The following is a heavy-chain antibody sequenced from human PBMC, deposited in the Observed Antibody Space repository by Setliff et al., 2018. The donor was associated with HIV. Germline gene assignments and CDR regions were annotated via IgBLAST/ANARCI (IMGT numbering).Heavy chain of an antibody. J-gene: IGHJ4*02. V-gene: IGHV4-59*08. Sequence: SETLSLTCTVSGGSIRSYYWSWFRQPPGKGLEWIGYIYYSGTTNYNPSLQSRVTMSVDRSKNLFSLNLTSVTAADTAVYYCARARFVGFDYWGKGALV. CDR1: GGSIRSYY. D-gene: IGHD3-16*02. CDR3: ARARFVGFDY. CDR2: IYYSGTT.